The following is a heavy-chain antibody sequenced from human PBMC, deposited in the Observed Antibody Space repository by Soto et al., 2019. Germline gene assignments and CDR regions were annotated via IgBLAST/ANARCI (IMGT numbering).Heavy chain of an antibody. V-gene: IGHV3-23*01. D-gene: IGHD1-1*01. CDR3: AKDLAATATGDSFDI. Sequence: EVQLLESGGGLVQPGGSLRLSCAASGFTFSTYAMTWVRQAPGKGLEWVSSVTNSGSNTYHAESVKGRFTISRDNSKNMLFLQMNSLRAEDTALYYCAKDLAATATGDSFDIWGQGTMVTVSS. CDR1: GFTFSTYA. CDR2: VTNSGSNT. J-gene: IGHJ3*02.